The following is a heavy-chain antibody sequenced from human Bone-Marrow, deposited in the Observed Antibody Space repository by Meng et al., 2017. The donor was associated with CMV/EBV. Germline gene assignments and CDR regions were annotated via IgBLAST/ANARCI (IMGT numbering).Heavy chain of an antibody. CDR2: ISGSGDYI. D-gene: IGHD2-2*01. CDR1: GFSFSGHS. J-gene: IGHJ3*01. Sequence: GGSLRLSCAVSGFSFSGHSMNWVRQAPGKGLEWVSSISGSGDYIYYADSVKGRFTISRDSAKNSLYLQMSSLRAEDTAVYYCTRDQTPIIVVEPANIGYDAFDFWGQGTMVTVSS. V-gene: IGHV3-21*01. CDR3: TRDQTPIIVVEPANIGYDAFDF.